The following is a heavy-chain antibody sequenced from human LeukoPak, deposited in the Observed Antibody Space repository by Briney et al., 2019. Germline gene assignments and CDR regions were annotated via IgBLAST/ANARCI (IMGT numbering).Heavy chain of an antibody. V-gene: IGHV4-59*01. CDR3: ARVGGSGYYFTRSPFDY. CDR2: IYYSGST. Sequence: PSETLSLTCTVSGGSLSSYYWSWIRQPPGKGLGWIGYIYYSGSTNYNPSLKSRVTISVDTSKNQFSLKLSYVTAADTAVYYCARVGGSGYYFTRSPFDYWGQGTLVTVSA. CDR1: GGSLSSYY. J-gene: IGHJ4*02. D-gene: IGHD3-22*01.